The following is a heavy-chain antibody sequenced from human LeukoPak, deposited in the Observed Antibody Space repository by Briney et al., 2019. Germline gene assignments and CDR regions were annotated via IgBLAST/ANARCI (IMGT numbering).Heavy chain of an antibody. D-gene: IGHD3-22*01. CDR2: ISAYNGNT. Sequence: ASVKVSCKASGYTFTSYGISWVRQAPGQGREGMGWISAYNGNTNYAQKLQGRVTMTTDTSTSPAYMELRSLRSDDTAVYYCAREETNYYDSSGYFYYFDYWGQGTLVTVSS. CDR1: GYTFTSYG. CDR3: AREETNYYDSSGYFYYFDY. J-gene: IGHJ4*02. V-gene: IGHV1-18*01.